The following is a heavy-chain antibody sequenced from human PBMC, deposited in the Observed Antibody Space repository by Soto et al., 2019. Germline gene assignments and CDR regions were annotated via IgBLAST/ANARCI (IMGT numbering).Heavy chain of an antibody. D-gene: IGHD3-22*01. Sequence: ASVKVSCKASGYTFTSYGISWVRQAPGQGLEWMGWISAYNGNTNYAQKLQGRDTMTTDTSTSTAYMELRSLRSDDTAVYYCARKELFYYDSSGYGFDYWGQGTLVTVSS. CDR1: GYTFTSYG. J-gene: IGHJ4*02. V-gene: IGHV1-18*01. CDR3: ARKELFYYDSSGYGFDY. CDR2: ISAYNGNT.